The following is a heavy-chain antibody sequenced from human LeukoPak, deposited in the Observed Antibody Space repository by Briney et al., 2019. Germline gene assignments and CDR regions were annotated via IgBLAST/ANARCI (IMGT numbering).Heavy chain of an antibody. CDR2: TWYDGSNN. Sequence: GGSLRLSCAASGFSFSEHGMHWVRQAPGKGPGWVTVTWYDGSNNHYADSVKGRFTVSRDNSKNTVFLEMNSLRAEDTAVYHCARDRYFGSDGFDIWGPGTMVIVSS. V-gene: IGHV3-33*01. CDR3: ARDRYFGSDGFDI. J-gene: IGHJ3*02. CDR1: GFSFSEHG. D-gene: IGHD3-10*01.